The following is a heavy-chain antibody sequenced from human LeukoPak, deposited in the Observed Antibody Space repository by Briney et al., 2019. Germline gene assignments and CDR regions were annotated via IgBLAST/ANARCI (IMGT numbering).Heavy chain of an antibody. Sequence: KPSETLSLTCTVSGGSISSSSYYWGWIRQPPGKGLEWIGSIYYSGSTYYNPSLKSRVTISVDTSKNQFSLKLSSVTAADTAVYYCARVTRGGYAMGEYYFDYWGQGTLVTVSS. CDR3: ARVTRGGYAMGEYYFDY. CDR1: GGSISSSSYY. V-gene: IGHV4-39*07. D-gene: IGHD3-16*01. J-gene: IGHJ4*02. CDR2: IYYSGST.